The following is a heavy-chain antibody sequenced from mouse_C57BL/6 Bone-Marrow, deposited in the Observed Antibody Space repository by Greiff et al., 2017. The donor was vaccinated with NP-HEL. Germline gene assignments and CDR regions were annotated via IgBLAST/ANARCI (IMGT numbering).Heavy chain of an antibody. CDR1: GFTFSDYY. J-gene: IGHJ3*01. V-gene: IGHV5-12*01. CDR3: ARQLPFAY. Sequence: EVQGVESGGGLVQPGGSLKLSCAASGFTFSDYYMYWVRQTPEKRLEWVAYISNGGGSTYYPDTVKGRFTISRDNAKNTLYLQMSRLKSEDTAMYYCARQLPFAYWGQGTLVTVSA. D-gene: IGHD2-12*01. CDR2: ISNGGGST.